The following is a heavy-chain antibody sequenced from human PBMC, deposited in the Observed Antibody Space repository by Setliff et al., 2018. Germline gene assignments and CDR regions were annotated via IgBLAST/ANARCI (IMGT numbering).Heavy chain of an antibody. J-gene: IGHJ4*02. Sequence: PSETLSLTCTVSSGSITNFNYYWGLIRQPPGKGLEWIGSIFYSGRTFYNPSLKRRVTISVDTSKNQFSLTLSSVTAADTAVYYCARLPNYVWGSPVDYWGQGTLVTVS. CDR3: ARLPNYVWGSPVDY. CDR1: SGSITNFNYY. CDR2: IFYSGRT. V-gene: IGHV4-39*01. D-gene: IGHD3-16*01.